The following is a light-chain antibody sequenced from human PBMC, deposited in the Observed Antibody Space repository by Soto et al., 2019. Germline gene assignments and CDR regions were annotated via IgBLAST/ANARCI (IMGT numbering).Light chain of an antibody. CDR1: QVIGSRY. V-gene: IGKV3-20*01. Sequence: EIVMTQSPGTLSLSPGERATISCRASQVIGSRYLAWYHQKSGQAPRLLIYGTSSRAIGIPDRFSGSGSGTDFTLTISRLEPEDFASYCCQQSYSTPLTFGGGTMVEIK. CDR3: QQSYSTPLT. CDR2: GTS. J-gene: IGKJ4*01.